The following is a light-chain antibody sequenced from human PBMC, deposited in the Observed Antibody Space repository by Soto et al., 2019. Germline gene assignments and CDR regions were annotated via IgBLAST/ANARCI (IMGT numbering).Light chain of an antibody. CDR3: SSFKNRKTYF. Sequence: QSALTQPASVSGSPGQSIAISCTGTSSDVGGYNSVSWFQQHPGKAPKLIIYDVNDRPSAVSDRFSGSKSGNTASLTISGLQTEAEAEYYCSSFKNRKTYFFGTGTKVTVL. J-gene: IGLJ1*01. CDR2: DVN. V-gene: IGLV2-14*01. CDR1: SSDVGGYNS.